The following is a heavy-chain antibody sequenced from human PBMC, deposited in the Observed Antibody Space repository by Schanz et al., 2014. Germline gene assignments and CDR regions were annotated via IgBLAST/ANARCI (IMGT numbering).Heavy chain of an antibody. CDR1: GFNFGSHG. CDR3: AKYRGYYRVSGSYRELEY. D-gene: IGHD3-10*01. Sequence: QVQLVESGGGVVQPGRSLRLSCAASGFNFGSHGMHWVRQAPGKGLEWVAVISYDGSFKNYADSVRGRITMSRDNSKNTMYLQINNLRPEDTAVYYCAKYRGYYRVSGSYRELEYWGQGTLVTVSS. V-gene: IGHV3-33*06. CDR2: ISYDGSFK. J-gene: IGHJ4*02.